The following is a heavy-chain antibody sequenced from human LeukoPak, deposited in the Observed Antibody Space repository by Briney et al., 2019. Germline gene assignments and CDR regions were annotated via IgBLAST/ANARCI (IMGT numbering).Heavy chain of an antibody. J-gene: IGHJ3*02. CDR1: GFTFSSYG. Sequence: GGSLRLSCAASGFTFSSYGMHWVRRAPGKGLEWVEFIRYDGSNKYYADSVKGRFTISRDNSKNTLYLQMNSLRAEDTAVYYCARPAGYDFAFDIWGQGTMVTVSS. CDR2: IRYDGSNK. V-gene: IGHV3-30*02. D-gene: IGHD5-12*01. CDR3: ARPAGYDFAFDI.